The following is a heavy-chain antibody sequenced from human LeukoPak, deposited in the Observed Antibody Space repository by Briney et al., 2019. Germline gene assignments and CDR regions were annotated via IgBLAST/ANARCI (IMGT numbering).Heavy chain of an antibody. J-gene: IGHJ4*02. Sequence: GGSLRLSCAASGFTFWNYAMTWVRQAPGKGLEWVSGISGSGGNTYYADSLKGRFTISRDNSKNTLYLQMNSLRAEDTAVYYCAKDEHCSSTSCPPAGYWGQGTLVTVSS. CDR2: ISGSGGNT. V-gene: IGHV3-23*01. D-gene: IGHD2-2*01. CDR3: AKDEHCSSTSCPPAGY. CDR1: GFTFWNYA.